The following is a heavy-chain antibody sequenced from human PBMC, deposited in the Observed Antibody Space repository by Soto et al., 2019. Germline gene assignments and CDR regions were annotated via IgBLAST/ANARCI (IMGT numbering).Heavy chain of an antibody. Sequence: SETLSLTCTVSGGSISSGDYYWSWIRQPPGKGLERIGYIYYSGSTYYNPSLKSRVTISVDTSKNQFSLKLSSVTAADTAVYYCARDRTYYYDSSGYSDAFDIWGQGTMVTVSS. CDR2: IYYSGST. V-gene: IGHV4-30-4*01. J-gene: IGHJ3*02. D-gene: IGHD3-22*01. CDR3: ARDRTYYYDSSGYSDAFDI. CDR1: GGSISSGDYY.